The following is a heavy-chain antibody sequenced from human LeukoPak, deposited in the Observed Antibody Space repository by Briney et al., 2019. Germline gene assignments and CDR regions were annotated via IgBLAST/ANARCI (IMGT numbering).Heavy chain of an antibody. D-gene: IGHD6-19*01. Sequence: GGSLRLSCAASGFTFSNYAMSWVRQAPGKGLEWVSSISGSGSSTYYADSVKGRFTTSRDNSKNTLYLQMNSLRAEDTAVYYCAKDRGSSGWSLDYWGQGTLVTVSS. CDR3: AKDRGSSGWSLDY. V-gene: IGHV3-23*01. J-gene: IGHJ4*02. CDR2: ISGSGSST. CDR1: GFTFSNYA.